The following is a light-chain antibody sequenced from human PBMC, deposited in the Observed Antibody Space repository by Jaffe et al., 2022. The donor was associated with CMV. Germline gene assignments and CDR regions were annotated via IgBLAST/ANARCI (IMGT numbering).Light chain of an antibody. Sequence: DIQMTQSPSTLSASVGDRVTIPCRASQSISTWLAWYQQKPGKAPKLLIYKASFLESGVPSRFSASGSGTEFTLTISSLQPDDFATYYCQQYNSYPWTFGQGTKVEIK. J-gene: IGKJ1*01. V-gene: IGKV1-5*03. CDR1: QSISTW. CDR2: KAS. CDR3: QQYNSYPWT.